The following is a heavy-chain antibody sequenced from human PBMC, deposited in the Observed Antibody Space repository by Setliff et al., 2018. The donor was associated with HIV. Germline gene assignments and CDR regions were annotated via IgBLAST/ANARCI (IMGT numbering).Heavy chain of an antibody. CDR2: IPHNGGT. J-gene: IGHJ4*02. CDR3: ARYSTLTTNFDY. V-gene: IGHV4-38-2*01. Sequence: PSETLSLTCAVSGHSIGSGSFWGWIRQPPGKGLEWIATIPHNGGTYYNPDPSLTGRVTISVDTSKNQFSLKLAFVTAADTAVYYCARYSTLTTNFDYWGQGTLVTVSS. CDR1: GHSIGSGSF. D-gene: IGHD4-17*01.